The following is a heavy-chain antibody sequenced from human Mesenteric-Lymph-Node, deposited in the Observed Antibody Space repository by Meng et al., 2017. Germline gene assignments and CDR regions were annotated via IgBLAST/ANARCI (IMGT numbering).Heavy chain of an antibody. CDR2: IYHSGST. D-gene: IGHD2-15*01. CDR1: GGSISSYY. J-gene: IGHJ4*02. Sequence: SETLSLTCTVSGGSISSYYWSWIRQPPGKGLEWIGSIYHSGSTYDNPSLKSRVTISVDTSKNQFSLKLSSVTAADTAIYYCARSINCSGGTCSQYYFDYWGQGTLVTVSS. V-gene: IGHV4-4*09. CDR3: ARSINCSGGTCSQYYFDY.